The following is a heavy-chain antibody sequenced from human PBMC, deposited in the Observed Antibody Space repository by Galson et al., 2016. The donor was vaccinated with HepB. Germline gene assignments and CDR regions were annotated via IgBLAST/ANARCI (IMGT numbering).Heavy chain of an antibody. Sequence: SLRLSCAASGFRFNNYGMHWVRQAPGKGLEWVAVISYDGSKTYYADSVKGRFTISRDNSKNTLYLQMNSLRAEDTAVYYCAREGHYSAWFVIDYWGQGTLVTVSS. CDR3: AREGHYSAWFVIDY. CDR1: GFRFNNYG. J-gene: IGHJ4*02. D-gene: IGHD6-19*01. CDR2: ISYDGSKT. V-gene: IGHV3-30*03.